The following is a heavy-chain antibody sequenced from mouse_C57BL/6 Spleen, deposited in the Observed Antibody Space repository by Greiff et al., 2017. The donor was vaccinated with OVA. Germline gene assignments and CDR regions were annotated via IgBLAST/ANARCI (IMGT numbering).Heavy chain of an antibody. CDR2: ISYDGSN. CDR1: GYSITSGYY. D-gene: IGHD2-1*01. CDR3: AIYYGNYGLAWFAY. J-gene: IGHJ3*01. Sequence: EVKLQESGPGLVKPSQSLSLTCSVTGYSITSGYYWNCIRQFPGNKLEWMGYISYDGSNNYNPSLKNRISITRDTSKNQFFLKLNSVTTEDTATYYCAIYYGNYGLAWFAYWGQGTLVTVSA. V-gene: IGHV3-6*01.